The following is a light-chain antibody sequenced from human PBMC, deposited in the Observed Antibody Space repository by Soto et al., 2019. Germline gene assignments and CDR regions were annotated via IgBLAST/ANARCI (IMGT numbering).Light chain of an antibody. CDR3: QSYGNSLSGSLYV. V-gene: IGLV1-40*01. CDR1: SSNIGAGYD. J-gene: IGLJ1*01. CDR2: GNS. Sequence: QSVLTQPPSVSGAPGQRVTISCTGSSSNIGAGYDVYWYQQLPGAAPKLLIYGNSDRPSGVPDRFSGSKSGTSASLAITGLQAEDEADYYCQSYGNSLSGSLYVFGTGTKVTVL.